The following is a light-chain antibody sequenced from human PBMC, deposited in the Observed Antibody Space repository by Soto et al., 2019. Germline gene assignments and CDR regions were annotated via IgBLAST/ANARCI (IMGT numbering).Light chain of an antibody. J-gene: IGLJ2*01. CDR3: QTWGTGIVV. CDR1: SGHSNYD. CDR2: LNRDGSH. V-gene: IGLV4-69*01. Sequence: QPVLTQSPSASASLGASVKLTCTLSSGHSNYDIAWHQQQPEKGPRHLMKLNRDGSHTKGDGIPDRFSGSSSGAERYLTISSLQSEDEADYYCQTWGTGIVVFGGGTKLTVL.